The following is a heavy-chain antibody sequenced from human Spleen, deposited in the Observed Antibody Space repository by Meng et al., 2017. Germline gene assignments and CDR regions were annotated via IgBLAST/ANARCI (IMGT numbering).Heavy chain of an antibody. V-gene: IGHV4-34*01. D-gene: IGHD3-10*01. Sequence: QVPPQQWGAGLLKPSETLSLPCAVYGGSLNYYYWSWVRQPPGKGLEWIGEINHRGSTNYNPSLKSRVTISLDTSKNQFSLRLSSVTAADTSVYYCTRGLPTSYWGQGILVTVSS. CDR1: GGSLNYYY. CDR2: INHRGST. J-gene: IGHJ4*02. CDR3: TRGLPTSY.